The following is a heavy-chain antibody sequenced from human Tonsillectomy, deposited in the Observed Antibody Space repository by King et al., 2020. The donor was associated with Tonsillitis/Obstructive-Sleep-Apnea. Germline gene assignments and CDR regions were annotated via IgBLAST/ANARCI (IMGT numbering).Heavy chain of an antibody. J-gene: IGHJ4*02. CDR3: AREGYASGWFRS. V-gene: IGHV3-53*01. CDR2: IHNGGHT. D-gene: IGHD6-19*01. Sequence: VQLVESGGGLLQPGGSLRLSCAASGFTVSSNYMSWVRQAPGTGLEWVSVIHNGGHTIYADSVKGRLTISRDNSKNTVYLQMNSLSAEDTAIYYCAREGYASGWFRSWGQGTLVTVSS. CDR1: GFTVSSNY.